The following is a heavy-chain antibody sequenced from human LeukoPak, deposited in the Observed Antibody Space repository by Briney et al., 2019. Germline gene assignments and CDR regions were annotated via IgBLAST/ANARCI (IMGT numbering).Heavy chain of an antibody. V-gene: IGHV4-59*08. CDR2: IYYSGST. CDR1: GGSISSYY. D-gene: IGHD6-13*01. J-gene: IGHJ4*02. Sequence: PSETLSLTCTVSGGSISSYYWSWIRQPPGKGLEWIGYIYYSGSTNYNPSLKSRVTISVDTSKNQFSLKLSSVTAADTAVYYCARHSTAAAGNDYWGQGTLVTVSS. CDR3: ARHSTAAAGNDY.